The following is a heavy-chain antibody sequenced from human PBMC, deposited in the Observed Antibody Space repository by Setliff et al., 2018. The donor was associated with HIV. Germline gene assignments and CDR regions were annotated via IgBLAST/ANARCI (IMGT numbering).Heavy chain of an antibody. V-gene: IGHV1-2*04. CDR2: INPNSGGT. J-gene: IGHJ6*02. Sequence: VASVKVSCKASGYTFTSYDINWVRQAPGQGLEWMGWINPNSGGTNYARKFQGWVTMTRDTSISTAYMELSSLRAEDTAVYYCARDQAPQDYGDTYYYYYGMDVWGQGTTVTVSS. CDR1: GYTFTSYD. D-gene: IGHD4-17*01. CDR3: ARDQAPQDYGDTYYYYYGMDV.